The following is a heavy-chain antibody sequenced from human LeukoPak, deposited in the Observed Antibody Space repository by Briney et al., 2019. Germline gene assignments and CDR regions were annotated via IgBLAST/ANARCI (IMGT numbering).Heavy chain of an antibody. CDR2: ISGSGGST. CDR1: GFTFSSYA. CDR3: ASLLGFRYFDY. J-gene: IGHJ4*02. D-gene: IGHD3-3*02. Sequence: GGSLRLPCAASGFTFSSYAMSWVRQAPGKGLEWVSTISGSGGSTYYADSVKGRFTISRDNSKNTLYLQMNSLRVEDTAVYSCASLLGFRYFDYWGQGTLVTVSS. V-gene: IGHV3-23*01.